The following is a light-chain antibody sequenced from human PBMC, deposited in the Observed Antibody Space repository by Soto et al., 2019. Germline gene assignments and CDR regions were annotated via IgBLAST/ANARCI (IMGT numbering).Light chain of an antibody. V-gene: IGKV3-20*01. CDR1: QSVSSSF. CDR3: QQYGSSPPYT. J-gene: IGKJ2*01. CDR2: GAS. Sequence: DIVLTQSPGTLSLSPGDRATLSCRASQSVSSSFLAWYQQKPGHAPLLIIAGASSRATGIPDRFSGSGSGTDFTLTISSLEPEDFAVYYCQQYGSSPPYTFGQGTKLEIK.